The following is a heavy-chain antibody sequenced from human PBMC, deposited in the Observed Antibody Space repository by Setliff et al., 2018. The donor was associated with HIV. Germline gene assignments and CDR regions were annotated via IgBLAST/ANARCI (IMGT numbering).Heavy chain of an antibody. D-gene: IGHD2-2*01. CDR1: GFTFDDYA. J-gene: IGHJ4*02. CDR2: INWNSGSI. Sequence: PGGPLRLSCAASGFTFDDYAMHWVRQAPGKGLEWVSGINWNSGSIGYADSVKGRFTISRDNAKNSLYLQMNSLRVEDTALYYCVKDMPMDCSSTSCYEYYFDYWGQGTLVTVSS. V-gene: IGHV3-9*01. CDR3: VKDMPMDCSSTSCYEYYFDY.